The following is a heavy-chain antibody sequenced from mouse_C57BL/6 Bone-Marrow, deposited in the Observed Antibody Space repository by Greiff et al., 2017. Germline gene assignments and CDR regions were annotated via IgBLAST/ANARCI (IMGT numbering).Heavy chain of an antibody. D-gene: IGHD2-4*01. CDR3: ARYVIYYDYWYFDV. CDR2: IYPGSGNT. Sequence: QVQLQQSGAELVRPGASVKLSCKASGYTFTDYYINWVKQRPGKGLEWIARIYPGSGNTYYNEKFKGKATLTAEKSSSTAYMRLSSLTSEDSAVYFCARYVIYYDYWYFDVWGTGTTVTVSS. CDR1: GYTFTDYY. J-gene: IGHJ1*03. V-gene: IGHV1-76*01.